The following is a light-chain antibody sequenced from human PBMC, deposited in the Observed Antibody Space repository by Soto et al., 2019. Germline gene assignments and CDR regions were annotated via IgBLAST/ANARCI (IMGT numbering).Light chain of an antibody. CDR1: QSINSR. CDR3: QEYDGHCT. V-gene: IGKV1-5*03. J-gene: IGKJ2*02. CDR2: GAS. Sequence: DIQMTQSPSTLSASVGDRVTITCRASQSINSRLAWYQQKPGEAPKLLIYGASTLESGVPSRFSGSGSGTEFALTICRLQPDDFATYFCQEYDGHCTFGQGTKLEIK.